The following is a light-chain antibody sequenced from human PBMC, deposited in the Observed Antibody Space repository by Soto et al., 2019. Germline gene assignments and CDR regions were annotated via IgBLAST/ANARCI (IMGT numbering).Light chain of an antibody. J-gene: IGLJ3*02. Sequence: QSALTQPASVSGSPGQSITIACTGTSSDVGGYNYVSWYQQHLGKAPKLMIYEVSNRPSGVSNRFSGSKSGNTASLTISGLQAEDEADDYCSSYTSSSAFWVFGGGTKLTVL. V-gene: IGLV2-14*01. CDR2: EVS. CDR1: SSDVGGYNY. CDR3: SSYTSSSAFWV.